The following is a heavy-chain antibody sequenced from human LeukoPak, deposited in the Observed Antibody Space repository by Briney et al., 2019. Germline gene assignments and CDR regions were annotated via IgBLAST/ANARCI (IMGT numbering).Heavy chain of an antibody. CDR3: ARGPPGPV. V-gene: IGHV3-53*01. Sequence: GGSLRLSCAASGFSVSDNYIIWVRQTPEKGLEWVSVIYSTGGSYYADSVQGRFTVSRDNFKNTLYLQMNSPRAEDTAVYYCARGPPGPVWGQGTMVTVSS. CDR2: IYSTGGS. J-gene: IGHJ3*01. CDR1: GFSVSDNY.